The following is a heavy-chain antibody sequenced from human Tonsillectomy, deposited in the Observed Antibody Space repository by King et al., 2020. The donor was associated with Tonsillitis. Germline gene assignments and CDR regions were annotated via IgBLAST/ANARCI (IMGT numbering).Heavy chain of an antibody. CDR3: ARGYCTNGICLDAFDI. J-gene: IGHJ3*02. CDR2: IYYSGST. D-gene: IGHD2-8*01. CDR1: GGSISSGDYS. V-gene: IGHV4-30-4*07. Sequence: LQLQESGPGLVKPSQTLSLTCAVSGGSISSGDYSWSWFRQPPGKGLEWIGYIYYSGSTYYNPSLKSRGSISVDTSKNQFSLRLNSVTAADTAVYFCARGYCTNGICLDAFDIWGQGTGVTVSS.